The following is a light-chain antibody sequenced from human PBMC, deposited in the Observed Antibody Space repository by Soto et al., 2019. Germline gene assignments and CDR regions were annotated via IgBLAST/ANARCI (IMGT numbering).Light chain of an antibody. CDR1: QSVRSN. V-gene: IGKV3-15*01. CDR3: QQYNIWPPLT. Sequence: EVELTQSPDILSVSPGETATLSCRASQSVRSNLAWYQQKPGQAPRLLIYGPSTRATGIPARFSGSGSGREFTLTISSLQSEDFGLYYCQQYNIWPPLTFGGGTKVEIK. CDR2: GPS. J-gene: IGKJ4*01.